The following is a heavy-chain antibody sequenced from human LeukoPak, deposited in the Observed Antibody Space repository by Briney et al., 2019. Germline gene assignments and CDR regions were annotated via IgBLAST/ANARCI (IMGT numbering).Heavy chain of an antibody. Sequence: SVTVSCKASGYTFTSYAISWVRQAPGQGLEWMGGIIPIFGTANYAQKFQGRVTITADESTSTAYMELSSLRSEDTAVYYCAGDYGGNSVDYWGQGTLVTVSS. D-gene: IGHD4-23*01. V-gene: IGHV1-69*13. J-gene: IGHJ4*02. CDR1: GYTFTSYA. CDR3: AGDYGGNSVDY. CDR2: IIPIFGTA.